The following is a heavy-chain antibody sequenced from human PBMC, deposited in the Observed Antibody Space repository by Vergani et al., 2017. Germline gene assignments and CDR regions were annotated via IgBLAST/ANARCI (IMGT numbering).Heavy chain of an antibody. V-gene: IGHV3-30*03. CDR2: ISYDGSNK. Sequence: QVQLVESGGGVVQPGRSLRLSCAASGFTFSSYVMHWVRQAPGKGLEWVAVISYDGSNKYYADSVKGRFTISRDNSKSTLFLQMNSLRVEDMAGYYCARDRGDWRYARYFYNYYMDVWGKGTTVTVSS. CDR1: GFTFSSYV. J-gene: IGHJ6*03. CDR3: ARDRGDWRYARYFYNYYMDV. D-gene: IGHD2-8*02.